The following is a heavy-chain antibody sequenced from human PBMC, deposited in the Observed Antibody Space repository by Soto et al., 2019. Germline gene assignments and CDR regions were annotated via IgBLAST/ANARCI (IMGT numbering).Heavy chain of an antibody. CDR3: AKTAALDYYYGMDV. J-gene: IGHJ6*02. CDR2: ISYDGSNK. Sequence: PGGSLRLSCAASGFTFSSYGMHWVRQAPGKGLEWVAVISYDGSNKYYADSVKGRFTISRDNSKNTLYLQMNSLRAEDTAVYYCAKTAALDYYYGMDVWGQGTTVTVSS. D-gene: IGHD6-25*01. CDR1: GFTFSSYG. V-gene: IGHV3-30*18.